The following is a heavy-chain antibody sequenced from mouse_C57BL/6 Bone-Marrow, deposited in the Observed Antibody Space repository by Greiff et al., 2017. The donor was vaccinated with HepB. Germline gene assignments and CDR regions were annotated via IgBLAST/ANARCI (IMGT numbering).Heavy chain of an antibody. Sequence: QVQLKESGAELVRPGASVTLSCKASGYTFTDYEMHWVKQTPVHGLEWIGAIDPETGGTAYNQKFKGKAILTADKSSSTAYMELRSLTSEDSAVYYGTTPDYYGSSYDGDYWGQGTTLTVSS. CDR2: IDPETGGT. J-gene: IGHJ2*01. CDR1: GYTFTDYE. D-gene: IGHD1-1*01. V-gene: IGHV1-15*01. CDR3: TTPDYYGSSYDGDY.